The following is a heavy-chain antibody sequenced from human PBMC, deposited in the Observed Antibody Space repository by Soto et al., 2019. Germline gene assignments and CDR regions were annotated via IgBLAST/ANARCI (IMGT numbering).Heavy chain of an antibody. CDR3: AKGRGQNWKFDY. CDR1: GFTFSSYA. Sequence: EVQLLESGGGSEQPGGSRRLSCAASGFTFSSYAMHWVRRPPGKGLEWVSSISGSGGTAYYADSVKGRFSISRDSLVNTLYLQMNSLRAEDTAVCYCAKGRGQNWKFDYWGQGTLVTVSP. D-gene: IGHD1-1*01. J-gene: IGHJ4*02. V-gene: IGHV3-23*01. CDR2: ISGSGGTA.